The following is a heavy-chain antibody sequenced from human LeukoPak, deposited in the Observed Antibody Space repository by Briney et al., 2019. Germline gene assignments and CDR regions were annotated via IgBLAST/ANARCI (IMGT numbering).Heavy chain of an antibody. CDR3: ATSFRAVNWFDP. V-gene: IGHV1-46*01. CDR1: GYTFTYYY. CDR2: INPSGGST. D-gene: IGHD3-10*01. J-gene: IGHJ5*02. Sequence: ASVKVSCKASGYTFTYYYMNWVRQSPGQGLEWMGIINPSGGSTNYAQKFQGRVTMTRDTSTSTIYMEVSSLRSEDTAVYYCATSFRAVNWFDPWGQGTLVTVSS.